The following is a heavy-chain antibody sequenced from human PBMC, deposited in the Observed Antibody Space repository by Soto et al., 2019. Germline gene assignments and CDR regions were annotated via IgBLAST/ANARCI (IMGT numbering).Heavy chain of an antibody. Sequence: GGSLRLSCAASGFTFSSYAMHWVRQAPGKGLEWVAVISYDGSNKYYADSVKGRFTISRDNSKNTLYLQMNSLRAEDTAVYYCARDNFGYSSSQQTGAFDIWGQGTMVTVSS. CDR1: GFTFSSYA. J-gene: IGHJ3*02. D-gene: IGHD6-13*01. V-gene: IGHV3-30-3*01. CDR3: ARDNFGYSSSQQTGAFDI. CDR2: ISYDGSNK.